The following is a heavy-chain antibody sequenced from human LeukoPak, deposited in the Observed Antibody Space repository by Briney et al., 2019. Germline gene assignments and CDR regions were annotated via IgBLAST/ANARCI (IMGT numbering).Heavy chain of an antibody. D-gene: IGHD6-19*01. CDR2: ISGCGGST. CDR1: GFTFSSYA. V-gene: IGHV3-23*01. Sequence: GGSLRLSCAASGFTFSSYAMSWVRQAPGKELEWVSAISGCGGSTYYADSVKGRFTISRDNSKNTLYLQMNSLRAEDTAVYYCAKDIPGHSSGWYVSLPGYWGQGTLVTVSS. CDR3: AKDIPGHSSGWYVSLPGY. J-gene: IGHJ4*02.